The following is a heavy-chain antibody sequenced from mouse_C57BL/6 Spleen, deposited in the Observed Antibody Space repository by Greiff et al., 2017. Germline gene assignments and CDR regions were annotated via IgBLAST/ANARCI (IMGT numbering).Heavy chain of an antibody. J-gene: IGHJ3*01. D-gene: IGHD4-1*01. V-gene: IGHV8-12*01. Sequence: QVQLKESGPGILQSSQTLSLPCSFSGFSLSTSGMGVSWIRQPSGKGLEWLAPIYWDDDKRYNPSLKSRLTISKDTSRNQVFLKITSVDTADTATYYCARSGVELGRFAYWGQGTLVTVSA. CDR2: IYWDDDK. CDR1: GFSLSTSGMG. CDR3: ARSGVELGRFAY.